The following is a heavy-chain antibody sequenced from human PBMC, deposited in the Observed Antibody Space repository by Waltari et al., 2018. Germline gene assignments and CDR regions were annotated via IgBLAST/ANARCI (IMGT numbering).Heavy chain of an antibody. CDR1: GGSFSGSD. J-gene: IGHJ6*03. V-gene: IGHV4-34*01. D-gene: IGHD3-3*01. CDR2: INHSGST. CDR3: ARGNDDFWSGYSMDV. Sequence: QVQLQQWGAGLLKRSETLSLACAVYGGSFSGSDWSWVRQPPGTGREWLGEINHSGSTNYNPSLKSRVTISVDTSKNQFSLRLSSVTAADTAVYYCARGNDDFWSGYSMDVWGKGTTVTISS.